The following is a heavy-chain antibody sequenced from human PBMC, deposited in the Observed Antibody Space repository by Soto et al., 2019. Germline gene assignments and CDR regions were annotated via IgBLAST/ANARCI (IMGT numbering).Heavy chain of an antibody. CDR1: GGTFSSYA. J-gene: IGHJ5*02. CDR2: IIPIFGTA. D-gene: IGHD6-6*01. Sequence: QVQLVQSGAEVKKPGSSVKVSCKASGGTFSSYAISWVRQAPGQGLEWMGGIIPIFGTANYAQKFQGRVTITADESTSTAYMELSSLRSEDTAVYYCARGEGSSIAAPQGWFDPWGRGTLVTVSS. V-gene: IGHV1-69*01. CDR3: ARGEGSSIAAPQGWFDP.